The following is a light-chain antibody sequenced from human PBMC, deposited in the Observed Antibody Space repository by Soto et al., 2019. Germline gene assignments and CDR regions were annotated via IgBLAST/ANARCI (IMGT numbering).Light chain of an antibody. CDR3: QQYHNWGT. CDR2: GAS. Sequence: DRVMTQSPATLSVSPGERATLSCRASQTISSNLAWYQHKPGQAPRLLIYGASTRATGIPARFSGSGSGTEFTLTISSLQPADFAVYYCQQYHNWGTFGPGTKVEIK. CDR1: QTISSN. V-gene: IGKV3-15*01. J-gene: IGKJ1*01.